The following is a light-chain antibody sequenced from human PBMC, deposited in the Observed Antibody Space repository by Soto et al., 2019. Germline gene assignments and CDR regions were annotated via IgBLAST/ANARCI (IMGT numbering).Light chain of an antibody. J-gene: IGKJ1*01. V-gene: IGKV1-12*01. Sequence: DIPMIQTLCCGAASVNRRVTGTRLSSQGVCSWLALLQQKPGKAPKLLIYDASSLQSGVPSRFSGSGPGTDFTLTISSLQSEDFATYYCQQYNSYAWTFGQGTKVDIK. CDR2: DAS. CDR3: QQYNSYAWT. CDR1: QGVCSW.